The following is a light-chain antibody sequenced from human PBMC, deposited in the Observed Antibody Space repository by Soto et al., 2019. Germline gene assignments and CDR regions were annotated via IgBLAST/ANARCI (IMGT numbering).Light chain of an antibody. J-gene: IGKJ1*01. CDR1: QSVSSN. Sequence: IVMTQSPATLSVSPGERATLSCRASQSVSSNLAWYQQKPGQAPRLLIYGASTRATGIPARFSGGGSGTEFTLTISSLQSEDFAVYYCQQYNNWPGTFGQGTKVEIK. CDR3: QQYNNWPGT. CDR2: GAS. V-gene: IGKV3-15*01.